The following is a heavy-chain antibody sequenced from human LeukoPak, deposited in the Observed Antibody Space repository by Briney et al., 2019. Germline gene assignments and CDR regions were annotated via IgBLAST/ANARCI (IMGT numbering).Heavy chain of an antibody. CDR1: AYRFSDNY. CDR2: INPKSGDT. CDR3: ARGKDDSTGHYDAFDI. V-gene: IGHV1-2*02. D-gene: IGHD3-22*01. J-gene: IGHJ3*02. Sequence: ASVQVSCKASAYRFSDNYVHWVGQATGQGLEHMGSINPKSGDTHFSQRFKGRFTMTTDTSINTAYLEMRKLRSDDTAVYYCARGKDDSTGHYDAFDIWGHGAMVTVSS.